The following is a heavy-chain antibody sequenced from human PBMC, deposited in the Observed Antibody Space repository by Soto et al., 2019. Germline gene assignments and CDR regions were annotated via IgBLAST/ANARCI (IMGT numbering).Heavy chain of an antibody. CDR1: GGSISSSNW. D-gene: IGHD3-3*01. CDR3: ARDLGVHYDFWSGSRSSGWFDR. CDR2: SYHSGST. J-gene: IGHJ5*02. Sequence: PSDTLSLTSAVSGGSISSSNWWSGVRQPPGKGLEWIGESYHSGSTNYNPSLKSRVTISVDKSKNQFSLKLSSVTAADTAVYYCARDLGVHYDFWSGSRSSGWFDRWGQGSLVTVSS. V-gene: IGHV4-4*02.